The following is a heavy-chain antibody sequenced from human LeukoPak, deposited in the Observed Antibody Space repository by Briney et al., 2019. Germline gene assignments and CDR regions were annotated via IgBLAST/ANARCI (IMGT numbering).Heavy chain of an antibody. D-gene: IGHD1-26*01. V-gene: IGHV4-38-2*02. CDR3: ARGGVGARNWFDP. J-gene: IGHJ5*02. CDR2: INHSGST. CDR1: GDSISSGYY. Sequence: SETLSLTCTVSGDSISSGYYWSWIRQPPGKGLEWIGEINHSGSTNYNPSLKSRVTISVDKSKNQFSLKLSSVTAADTAVYYCARGGVGARNWFDPWGQGTLVTVSS.